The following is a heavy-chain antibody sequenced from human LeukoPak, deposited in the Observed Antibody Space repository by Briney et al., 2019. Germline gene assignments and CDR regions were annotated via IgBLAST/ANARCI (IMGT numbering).Heavy chain of an antibody. CDR3: ARERDGYNSLYFDF. V-gene: IGHV4-34*01. Sequence: AETPSLTCAVYGGSFSGYYWSWVRQPPGKGLDWIGEINDSGSTNYNPSLKSRVTISVDTSKNQFSLKLSSLTAADTAVYYCARERDGYNSLYFDFWGQGTLVSVSS. CDR2: INDSGST. D-gene: IGHD5-24*01. J-gene: IGHJ4*01. CDR1: GGSFSGYY.